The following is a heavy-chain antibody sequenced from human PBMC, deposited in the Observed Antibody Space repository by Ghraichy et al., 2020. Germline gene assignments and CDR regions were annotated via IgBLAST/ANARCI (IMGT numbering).Heavy chain of an antibody. D-gene: IGHD6-19*01. J-gene: IGHJ4*02. CDR3: ARPTQWLVGVGYFDY. V-gene: IGHV3-30-3*01. CDR2: ISYDGSNK. CDR1: GFTFSSYA. Sequence: LTCAASGFTFSSYAMHWVRQAPGKGLEWVAVISYDGSNKYYADSVKGRFTISRDNSKNTLYLQMNSLRAEDTAVYYCARPTQWLVGVGYFDYWGQGTLVTVSS.